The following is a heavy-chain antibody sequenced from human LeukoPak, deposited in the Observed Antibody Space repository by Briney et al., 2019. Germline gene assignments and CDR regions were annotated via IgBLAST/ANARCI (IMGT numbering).Heavy chain of an antibody. J-gene: IGHJ5*01. CDR3: ARTRYSSACLGLFDS. Sequence: GGSLRLSCAASGFRFNDYAMHWVRQVPGKGLEWVSGITWKSGIIAYADSVKGRFTISRDNGKNSLFLQMNSLRPEDTALYYCARTRYSSACLGLFDSWGRGTLVTVSS. CDR2: ITWKSGII. V-gene: IGHV3-9*01. CDR1: GFRFNDYA. D-gene: IGHD6-19*01.